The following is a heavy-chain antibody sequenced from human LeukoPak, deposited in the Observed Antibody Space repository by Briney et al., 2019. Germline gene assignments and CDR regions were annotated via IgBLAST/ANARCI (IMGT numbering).Heavy chain of an antibody. CDR3: AKEGCTRCTPFVDY. D-gene: IGHD2-2*01. Sequence: PAGSLTLSCAASGFTFSSWAMSWVRQAPGKGLEWVSAVSPSGDTTYYADSVKGRFTISRDNSKNTLYLQMNSLRAEDTAVYYCAKEGCTRCTPFVDYWGQGILVTVSS. V-gene: IGHV3-23*01. CDR1: GFTFSSWA. J-gene: IGHJ4*02. CDR2: VSPSGDTT.